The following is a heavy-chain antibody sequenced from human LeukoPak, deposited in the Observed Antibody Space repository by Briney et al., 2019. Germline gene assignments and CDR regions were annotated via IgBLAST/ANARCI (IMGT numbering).Heavy chain of an antibody. Sequence: ASVKVSCKASGYTFTNYAMNWVRQAPGQGLEWMGGIIPIFGTANYAQKFQGRVTITRNTSISTAFMELSSLRYEDTAVYYCARGYCSGGSCYSYYYYNYMDVWGKGTTVTVSS. CDR3: ARGYCSGGSCYSYYYYNYMDV. J-gene: IGHJ6*03. CDR2: IIPIFGTA. V-gene: IGHV1-8*03. D-gene: IGHD2-15*01. CDR1: GYTFTNYA.